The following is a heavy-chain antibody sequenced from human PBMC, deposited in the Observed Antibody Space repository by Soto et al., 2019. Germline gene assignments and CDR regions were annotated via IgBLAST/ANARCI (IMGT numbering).Heavy chain of an antibody. D-gene: IGHD3-10*01. CDR2: INHSGST. Sequence: SETLSLTCAVYGGSFSGYYWSWIRQPPGKGLEWIGEINHSGSTNYNPSLKSRVTISVDTSKNQFSLKLSSVTAADTAVYYCARGVYYYGSGSYYNLGYYYYYMDVWGKGTTVTVSS. J-gene: IGHJ6*03. CDR3: ARGVYYYGSGSYYNLGYYYYYMDV. CDR1: GGSFSGYY. V-gene: IGHV4-34*01.